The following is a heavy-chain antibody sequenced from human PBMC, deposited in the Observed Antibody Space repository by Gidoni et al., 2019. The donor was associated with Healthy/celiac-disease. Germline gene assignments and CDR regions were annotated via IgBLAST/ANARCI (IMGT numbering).Heavy chain of an antibody. D-gene: IGHD4-17*01. J-gene: IGHJ4*02. CDR2: IYPGDSDP. CDR1: GYSFPSYW. Sequence: EVQLVPSGAEVKKPGETLKISCKGYGYSFPSYWNVWVRQMPGKGLERMGIIYPGDSDPRYSPSFQGQVTISADKSISPAYLQWSSLKASDTAMYYCARHGVTTVTTYLAYWGQGTLVTVSS. CDR3: ARHGVTTVTTYLAY. V-gene: IGHV5-51*01.